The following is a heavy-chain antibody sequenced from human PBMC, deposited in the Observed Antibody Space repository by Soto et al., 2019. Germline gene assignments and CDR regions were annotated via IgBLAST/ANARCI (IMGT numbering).Heavy chain of an antibody. CDR2: IYYSGST. J-gene: IGHJ4*02. CDR1: GGSISSGGYY. Sequence: SETLSLTCTVSGGSISSGGYYWSWIRQHPGKGLEWIGYIYYSGSTYYNPSLKSRVTISVDTSKNQFSLKLSSVTAADTAVYYCATDRSSTGFFDYWGQGTLVTVSS. CDR3: ATDRSSTGFFDY. V-gene: IGHV4-31*03.